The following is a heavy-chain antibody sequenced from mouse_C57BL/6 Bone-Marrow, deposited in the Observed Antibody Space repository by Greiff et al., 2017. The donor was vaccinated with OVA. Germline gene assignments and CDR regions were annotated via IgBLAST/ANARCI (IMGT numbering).Heavy chain of an antibody. CDR3: AKNNYGSSYDWYFDV. J-gene: IGHJ1*03. CDR2: IWRGGST. CDR1: GFSLTSYG. V-gene: IGHV2-5*01. D-gene: IGHD1-1*01. Sequence: VHLVESGPGLVQPSQSLSITCTVSGFSLTSYGVHWVRPSPGKGLAWLGVIWRGGSTDYTAAFMSRLSITKDNSKSQVFFKMNSLQADDTAIYYCAKNNYGSSYDWYFDVWGTGTTVTVSS.